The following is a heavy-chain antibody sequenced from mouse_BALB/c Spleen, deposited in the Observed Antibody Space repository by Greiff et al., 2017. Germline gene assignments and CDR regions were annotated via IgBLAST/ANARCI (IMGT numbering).Heavy chain of an antibody. CDR3: ARSDYDSWFAY. J-gene: IGHJ3*01. D-gene: IGHD2-4*01. V-gene: IGHV14-3*02. Sequence: EVKLVESGAELVKPGASVKLSCTASGFNIKDTYMHWVKQRPEQGLEWIGRIDPANGNTKYDPKFQGKATITADTSSNTAYLQLSSLTSEDTAVYYCARSDYDSWFAYWGQGTLVTVSA. CDR1: GFNIKDTY. CDR2: IDPANGNT.